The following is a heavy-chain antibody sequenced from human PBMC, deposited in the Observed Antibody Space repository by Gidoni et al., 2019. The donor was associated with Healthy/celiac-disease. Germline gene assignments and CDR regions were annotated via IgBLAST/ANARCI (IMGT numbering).Heavy chain of an antibody. J-gene: IGHJ4*02. Sequence: EVQLVESGGGLVQPGGSLRLSCAASGFTFSSYDMHWVRQATGKGLEWVSPIGTAGDTYYPGSVKGRFTISRENAKNSLYLQMNSLRAGDTAVYYCARAGDLLGFDYWGQGTLVTVSS. D-gene: IGHD3-16*01. CDR1: GFTFSSYD. V-gene: IGHV3-13*01. CDR2: IGTAGDT. CDR3: ARAGDLLGFDY.